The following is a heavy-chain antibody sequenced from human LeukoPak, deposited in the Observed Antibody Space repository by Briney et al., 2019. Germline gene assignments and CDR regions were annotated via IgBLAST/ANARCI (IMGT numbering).Heavy chain of an antibody. Sequence: PSETLSLTCTVSGGSISSSSYYWGWIRQPPEKGLEWIGEINHSGSTNYNPSLKSRVTISVDTSKNQFSLKLSSVTAADTAVYYCARHRSGWLQSSFDYWGQGTLVTVSS. CDR3: ARHRSGWLQSSFDY. CDR2: INHSGST. J-gene: IGHJ4*02. CDR1: GGSISSSSYY. D-gene: IGHD5-24*01. V-gene: IGHV4-39*01.